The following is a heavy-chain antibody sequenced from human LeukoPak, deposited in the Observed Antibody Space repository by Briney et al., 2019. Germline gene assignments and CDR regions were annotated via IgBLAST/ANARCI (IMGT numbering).Heavy chain of an antibody. CDR3: ARLPLDNWNGVS. J-gene: IGHJ5*02. D-gene: IGHD1-1*01. CDR2: IDPSDSVT. CDR1: GCRFTSYW. V-gene: IGHV5-10-1*01. Sequence: GGSLGISLQGSGCRFTSYWIIWVRPGPGKGVGGMGRIDPSDSVTNYSPSFQGHVTFSVDKSISTAYLQWSSLKASDTALYYCARLPLDNWNGVSWAQGPLVPVPS.